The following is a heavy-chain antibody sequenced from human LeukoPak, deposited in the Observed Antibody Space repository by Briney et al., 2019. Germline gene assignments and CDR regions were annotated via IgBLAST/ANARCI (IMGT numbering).Heavy chain of an antibody. CDR3: ASGKYSSGWYPLPCHY. V-gene: IGHV4-34*01. CDR2: INHSGST. Sequence: SETLSLTCAVYGGSFSGYYWSWIRQPPGKGLEWIGEINHSGSTNYNPSLKSRVTISVDTSKDQFSLKLSSVTAADTAVYYCASGKYSSGWYPLPCHYWGQGTLVTVSS. CDR1: GGSFSGYY. D-gene: IGHD6-19*01. J-gene: IGHJ4*02.